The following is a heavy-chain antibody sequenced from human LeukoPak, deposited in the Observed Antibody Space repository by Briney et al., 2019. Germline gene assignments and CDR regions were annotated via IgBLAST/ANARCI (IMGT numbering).Heavy chain of an antibody. D-gene: IGHD6-13*01. CDR2: IRYDGSNK. CDR3: AKPGYGRSWYDY. Sequence: PGGSLRLSCAASGFTFSSYGMHWVRQAPGQGLEWVTFIRYDGSNKYYADSVKGRFTISRDNSKNTLYLQMNSLRAEDTAVYYCAKPGYGRSWYDYWGQGTLVTVSS. V-gene: IGHV3-30*02. J-gene: IGHJ4*02. CDR1: GFTFSSYG.